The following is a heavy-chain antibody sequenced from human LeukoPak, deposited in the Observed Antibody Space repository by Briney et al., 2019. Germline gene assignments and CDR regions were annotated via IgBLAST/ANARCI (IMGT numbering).Heavy chain of an antibody. V-gene: IGHV3-30*03. CDR2: ISFDGVKT. Sequence: PGGSLRLSCAASGFTFSSYGMHWVRQAPGKGLEWVALISFDGVKTDYADSVKGRFTISRDNSKNTLYLQMNSLRVEDTAVYYCALGLVTDYWGQGTLVTVSS. J-gene: IGHJ4*02. D-gene: IGHD3-9*01. CDR3: ALGLVTDY. CDR1: GFTFSSYG.